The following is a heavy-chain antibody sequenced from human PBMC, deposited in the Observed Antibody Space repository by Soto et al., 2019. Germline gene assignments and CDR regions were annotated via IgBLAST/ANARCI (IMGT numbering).Heavy chain of an antibody. Sequence: LQLQESGPGLVKPSETLSLTCSVSGDSISSTSYYWGWIRQSPGKGLEWIGNIYFSGTAYYSPSLRRRGTMSVATYKNLFSLQLNSMTATDTAVYYCARVAPGSIPNSYFDIWGQGTLVTVPS. CDR1: GDSISSTSYY. CDR3: ARVAPGSIPNSYFDI. J-gene: IGHJ4*02. D-gene: IGHD2-15*01. CDR2: IYFSGTA. V-gene: IGHV4-39*01.